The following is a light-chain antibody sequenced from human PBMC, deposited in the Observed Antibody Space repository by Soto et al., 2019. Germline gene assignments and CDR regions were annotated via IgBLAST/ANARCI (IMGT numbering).Light chain of an antibody. V-gene: IGKV3-20*01. J-gene: IGKJ3*01. CDR3: QVYHSSPNLYT. Sequence: EIVLTQSPGSLSMSPGERATLSCRASHSVSNNYLAWYRHKPGQAPRLLIYGASTRATGIPDRVSGSGSGTDFTLSISILEPEHFAVYYCQVYHSSPNLYTFGLGTRVSIK. CDR2: GAS. CDR1: HSVSNNY.